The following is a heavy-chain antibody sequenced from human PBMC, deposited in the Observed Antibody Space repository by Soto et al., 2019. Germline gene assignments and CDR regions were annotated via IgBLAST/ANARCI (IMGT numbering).Heavy chain of an antibody. J-gene: IGHJ4*02. CDR3: ARGYSYGYDY. V-gene: IGHV4-59*01. Sequence: LSLTCTVSGGSISSYYWSWIRQPPGKGLEWIGYIYYSGSTNYNPSLKSRVTISVDTSKNQFSLKLSSVAAADTAVYYCARGYSYGYDYWGQGTLVTVSS. CDR1: GGSISSYY. D-gene: IGHD5-18*01. CDR2: IYYSGST.